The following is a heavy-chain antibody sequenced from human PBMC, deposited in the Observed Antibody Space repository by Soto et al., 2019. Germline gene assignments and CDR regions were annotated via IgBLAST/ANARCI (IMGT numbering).Heavy chain of an antibody. CDR2: IWYDGSNK. D-gene: IGHD4-4*01. CDR1: GFTFSSYG. CDR3: ARSMTTPYYGMDV. V-gene: IGHV3-33*01. Sequence: QVQLVESGGGVVQPGRSLRLSCAASGFTFSSYGMHWVRQAPGKGLEWVAVIWYDGSNKYYADSVKGRFTISRDNSKNTLYLQMNSLRDEDTALYYCARSMTTPYYGMDVWGQGTTVTVSS. J-gene: IGHJ6*02.